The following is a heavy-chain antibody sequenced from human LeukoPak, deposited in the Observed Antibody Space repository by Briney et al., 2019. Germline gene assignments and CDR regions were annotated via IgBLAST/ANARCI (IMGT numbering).Heavy chain of an antibody. CDR2: IRNDGLNK. D-gene: IGHD3-10*01. CDR3: ARGETARRGAFDY. CDR1: GFTFSSYG. J-gene: IGHJ4*02. Sequence: GGSLRLSCAASGFTFSSYGMHWVRQAPGKGLEWVASIRNDGLNKYYVDSVKGRFTLSRDNSKNTLYLQMNSLRGEDTAVYSCARGETARRGAFDYWGQGTLVTVSS. V-gene: IGHV3-30*02.